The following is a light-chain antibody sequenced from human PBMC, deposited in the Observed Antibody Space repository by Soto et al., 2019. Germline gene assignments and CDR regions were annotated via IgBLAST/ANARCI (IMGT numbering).Light chain of an antibody. Sequence: DIVMTQSPDSLAVSLGERATINCKSSQSVLYSSNNKNYLAWYQQKPGQPPKLLTYWASTRESGVPDRFSGSGSGADYTLTISSLQTEDVTVYYYPDYYLATCTIGPGTKVEIK. V-gene: IGKV4-1*01. CDR2: WAS. CDR3: PDYYLATCT. CDR1: QSVLYSSNNKNY. J-gene: IGKJ3*01.